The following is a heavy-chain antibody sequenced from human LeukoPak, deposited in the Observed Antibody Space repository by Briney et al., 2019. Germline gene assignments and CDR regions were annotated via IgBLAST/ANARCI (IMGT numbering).Heavy chain of an antibody. J-gene: IGHJ4*02. CDR1: GGSFSGYY. D-gene: IGHD3-9*01. CDR2: INHSGST. V-gene: IGHV4-34*01. CDR3: ASPRQSGYYFYY. Sequence: SETLSLTCAVYGGSFSGYYWSWIRQPPGKGLEWIGEINHSGSTDYNPSLKSRVTISVDTSKNQFSLKLSSVTAADTAVYYCASPRQSGYYFYYWGQGTLVTVSS.